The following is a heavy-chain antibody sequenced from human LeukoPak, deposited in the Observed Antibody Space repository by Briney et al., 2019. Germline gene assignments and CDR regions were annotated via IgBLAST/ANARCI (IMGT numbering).Heavy chain of an antibody. CDR2: IIPIFGTA. V-gene: IGHV1-69*13. CDR3: ARDSRDYGSGSSQYYFDY. J-gene: IGHJ4*02. D-gene: IGHD3-10*01. CDR1: GGTFSSYA. Sequence: SVKVSCKASGGTFSSYAISWVRQAPGHGLEWMGGIIPIFGTANYAQKFQGRVTITADESTSKAYMELSSLRSEDTAVYYCARDSRDYGSGSSQYYFDYWGQGTLVTVSS.